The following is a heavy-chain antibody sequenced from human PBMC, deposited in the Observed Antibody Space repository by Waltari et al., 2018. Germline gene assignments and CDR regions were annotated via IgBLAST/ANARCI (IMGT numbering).Heavy chain of an antibody. CDR2: IYYTGST. CDR3: ARGGGGDWEWFDP. CDR1: GGSISGFY. D-gene: IGHD2-21*02. J-gene: IGHJ5*02. V-gene: IGHV4-59*01. Sequence: QVPLQESGPSRLKPSETLSFICTVSGGSISGFYWSWVRQPPGKGLDWIGYIYYTGSTNFNPSLKSRVTMSVDTSKNQFSLKLSSVTAADTAFYYCARGGGGDWEWFDPWGQGTLVTVSS.